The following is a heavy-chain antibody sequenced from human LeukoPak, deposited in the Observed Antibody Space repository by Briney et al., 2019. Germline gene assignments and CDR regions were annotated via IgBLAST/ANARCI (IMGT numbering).Heavy chain of an antibody. J-gene: IGHJ3*02. Sequence: SETLSLTCTVSGGSMNSFYWSWIRQPPGKGLEWIGYIYYSGSTNYNPSLKSRVTISVDTSKSQFSLKLNSVTAADTAVYYCASPYDSYSSSWYGGDAFDIWGQGTMVTVSS. CDR1: GGSMNSFY. CDR2: IYYSGST. V-gene: IGHV4-59*01. CDR3: ASPYDSYSSSWYGGDAFDI. D-gene: IGHD6-13*01.